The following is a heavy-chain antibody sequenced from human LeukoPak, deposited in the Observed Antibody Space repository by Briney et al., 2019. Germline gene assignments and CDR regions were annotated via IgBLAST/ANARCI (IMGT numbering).Heavy chain of an antibody. D-gene: IGHD5-18*01. Sequence: PSETLSLTCAVYGGSFSGYYWSWIRQPPGKGLEWIGEINHSGSTNYNPSLKRRVTISVDTSKKQFSLKLSSVTAADTDVYYCARGAAMVTWLSYWGQGTLVTVSS. CDR3: ARGAAMVTWLSY. CDR1: GGSFSGYY. CDR2: INHSGST. V-gene: IGHV4-34*01. J-gene: IGHJ4*02.